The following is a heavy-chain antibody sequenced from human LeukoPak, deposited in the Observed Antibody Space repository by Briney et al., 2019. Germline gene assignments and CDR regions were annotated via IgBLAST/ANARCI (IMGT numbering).Heavy chain of an antibody. Sequence: GASVKVSCKVSGYTLTELSMHWVRQAPGKGLEWMGGSDPEDGETIYAQKFQGRVTMTEDTSTGTAYMELSNLRSEDTAVYYCATPPLGYCSSTSCPPAYWGQGTLVTVSS. CDR1: GYTLTELS. D-gene: IGHD2-2*01. CDR3: ATPPLGYCSSTSCPPAY. J-gene: IGHJ4*02. CDR2: SDPEDGET. V-gene: IGHV1-24*01.